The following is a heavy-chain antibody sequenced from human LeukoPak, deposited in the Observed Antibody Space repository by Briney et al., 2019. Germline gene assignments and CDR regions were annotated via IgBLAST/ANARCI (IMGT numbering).Heavy chain of an antibody. Sequence: GGSLRLSCAASGFTFSSYGMHWVRQAPGKGLEWVAVISYDGSNKYYADSVKGRLTISRDNSKNTLYLQMNSLRAEDTAVYYCAKDRAAGYGSGWDYYYGMDVWGKGTTVTVSS. CDR1: GFTFSSYG. J-gene: IGHJ6*04. CDR3: AKDRAAGYGSGWDYYYGMDV. V-gene: IGHV3-30*18. CDR2: ISYDGSNK. D-gene: IGHD3-10*01.